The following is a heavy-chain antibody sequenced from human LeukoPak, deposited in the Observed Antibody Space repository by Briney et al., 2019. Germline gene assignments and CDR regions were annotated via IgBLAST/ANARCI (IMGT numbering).Heavy chain of an antibody. CDR2: IYYSGST. Sequence: SETLSLTCTVSGGSISSNSYYWGWIHQPPGKGLEWIGYIYYSGSTNYNPSLRSRVTTSVDTSKNQFSLKLSSVTAADTAVYYCARWTMDIVGATTGFDYWGQGTLVTVSS. CDR1: GGSISSNSYY. CDR3: ARWTMDIVGATTGFDY. J-gene: IGHJ4*02. V-gene: IGHV4-61*05. D-gene: IGHD1-26*01.